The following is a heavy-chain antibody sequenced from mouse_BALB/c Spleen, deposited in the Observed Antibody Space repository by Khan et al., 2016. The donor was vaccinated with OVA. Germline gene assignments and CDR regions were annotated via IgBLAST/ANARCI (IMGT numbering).Heavy chain of an antibody. J-gene: IGHJ3*01. V-gene: IGHV1-9*01. CDR3: TRRFRD. Sequence: VQLLESGAELMKPGASVKISCKATGYTFSNYWIAWVKQRPGHGLEWIGEILPGGANTNYNEKFKGKVTFTADSSSNTAYMQLSSLTSEDSAVYYCTRRFRDWGQGTLVTVSA. CDR1: GYTFSNYW. CDR2: ILPGGANT. D-gene: IGHD3-2*02.